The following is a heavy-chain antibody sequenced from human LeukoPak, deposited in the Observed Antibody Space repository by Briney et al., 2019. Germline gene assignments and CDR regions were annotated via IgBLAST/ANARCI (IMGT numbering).Heavy chain of an antibody. J-gene: IGHJ4*02. V-gene: IGHV4-39*07. D-gene: IGHD6-19*01. Sequence: SETLSLTCTVSGGSISSSSYYWGWIRQPPGKGLEWIGSIYYSGSTYYNPSLKSRVTISVDTSKNQFSLKLSSVTAADTAVYYCARVQRNPQWLVPFDYWGQGTLVTVSS. CDR1: GGSISSSSYY. CDR3: ARVQRNPQWLVPFDY. CDR2: IYYSGST.